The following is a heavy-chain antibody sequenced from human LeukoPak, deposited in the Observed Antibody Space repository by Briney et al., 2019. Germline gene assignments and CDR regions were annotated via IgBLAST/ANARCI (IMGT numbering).Heavy chain of an antibody. CDR1: GGTFSSYA. CDR3: ARAVTDYDTLDY. Sequence: ASVKVSCKASGGTFSSYAISWVRRAPGQGLEWMGRIIPILGIANYAQKFQGRVTITADKSTSTAYMELSSLRSEDTAVYYCARAVTDYDTLDYWGQGTLVTVSS. CDR2: IIPILGIA. D-gene: IGHD3-22*01. J-gene: IGHJ4*02. V-gene: IGHV1-69*04.